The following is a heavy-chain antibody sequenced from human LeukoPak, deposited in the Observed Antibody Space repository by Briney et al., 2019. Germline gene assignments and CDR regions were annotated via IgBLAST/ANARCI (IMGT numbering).Heavy chain of an antibody. J-gene: IGHJ6*02. D-gene: IGHD6-13*01. V-gene: IGHV3-23*01. CDR1: GFTFSSYA. Sequence: GGSLRLSCAASGFTFSSYAMSWVRQAPGKGLEWVSVISGSGGRTSYADSVKGRFTVSRDNSKNTLYLQMNSLRAEDTAVYYCARDLYSSSWGYYYYYGMDVWGQGTTVTVSS. CDR2: ISGSGGRT. CDR3: ARDLYSSSWGYYYYYGMDV.